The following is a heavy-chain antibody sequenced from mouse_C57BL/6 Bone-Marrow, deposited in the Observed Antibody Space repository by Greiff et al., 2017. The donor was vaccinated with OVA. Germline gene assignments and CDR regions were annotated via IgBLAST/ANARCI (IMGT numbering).Heavy chain of an antibody. V-gene: IGHV3-3*01. J-gene: IGHJ1*03. CDR2: TFYSGIT. CDR1: GFSINSDCY. Sequence: EVQLQQSGPSLVRPSQTLSLTCTVTGFSINSDCYWIWIRQFPGNKLEYIGYTFYSGITYYNPSLESRTYITRDTSKNQFSLKLSSVTTEDTATYYCARESPCGGYFDVWGTGTTVTVSS. CDR3: ARESPCGGYFDV.